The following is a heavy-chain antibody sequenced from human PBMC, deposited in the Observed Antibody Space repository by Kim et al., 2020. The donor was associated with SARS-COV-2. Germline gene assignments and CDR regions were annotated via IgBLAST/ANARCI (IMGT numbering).Heavy chain of an antibody. V-gene: IGHV4-39*02. J-gene: IGHJ3*02. CDR3: ARDGDYTGIDI. D-gene: IGHD4-17*01. Sequence: YYTPSLKCRGTISVDTSKNRFSLRLSSVTAADTAVYYCARDGDYTGIDIWGQGTMVTVSS.